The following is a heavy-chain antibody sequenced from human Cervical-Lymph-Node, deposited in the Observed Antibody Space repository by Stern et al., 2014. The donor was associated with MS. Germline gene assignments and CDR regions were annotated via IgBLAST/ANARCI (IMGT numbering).Heavy chain of an antibody. CDR1: GYMFASHW. J-gene: IGHJ5*02. Sequence: EVQLLQSGAEVKKPGESLKISCKASGYMFASHWIGWVRQMPGKGLEWKGVIDPGDSNSIYSPSSQGQVTISVDKSTSTAYLQWSSLKASDTAMYYCARVNGGNSDWFDPWGQGTLVTVSS. V-gene: IGHV5-51*01. D-gene: IGHD4-23*01. CDR3: ARVNGGNSDWFDP. CDR2: IDPGDSNS.